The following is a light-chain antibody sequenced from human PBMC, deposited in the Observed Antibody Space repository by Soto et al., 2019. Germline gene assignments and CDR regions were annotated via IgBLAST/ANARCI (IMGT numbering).Light chain of an antibody. V-gene: IGKV3-20*01. Sequence: EVVLTQSPGTLSLSPGERATLSCRARQNLYSSYLAWYQQKPGQAPRLLIYGASRRATGIPDRFSASGSGTDFTLTITRLEPEDFAMYYCQDYGDSPYTFGQGTKLEIK. CDR2: GAS. CDR1: QNLYSSY. CDR3: QDYGDSPYT. J-gene: IGKJ2*01.